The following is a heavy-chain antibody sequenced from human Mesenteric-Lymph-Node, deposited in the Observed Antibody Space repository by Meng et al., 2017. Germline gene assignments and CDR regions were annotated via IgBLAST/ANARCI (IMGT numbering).Heavy chain of an antibody. D-gene: IGHD1-1*01. V-gene: IGHV3-15*01. CDR1: GFTFSGAW. J-gene: IGHJ4*02. CDR3: THGHLAGTFFDY. Sequence: EVQLVESGGGLVKPGGSLRLSCAVSGFTFSGAWMSWVRQASGKGLEWVSRIKSKRDGETTDYAAPVKGRFTISRDDSENTVYLQMNSLKAEDTAVYYCTHGHLAGTFFDYWSQGILVTVSS. CDR2: IKSKRDGETT.